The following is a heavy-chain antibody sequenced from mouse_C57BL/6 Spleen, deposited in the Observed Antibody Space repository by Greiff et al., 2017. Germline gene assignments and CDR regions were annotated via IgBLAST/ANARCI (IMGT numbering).Heavy chain of an antibody. CDR2: ISSGGSYT. J-gene: IGHJ2*01. V-gene: IGHV5-6*01. CDR3: ARHDYDYDRYYFDY. CDR1: GFTFSSYG. Sequence: EVQLVESGGDLVKPGGSLKLSCAASGFTFSSYGMSWVRQTPDKRLEWVATISSGGSYTYYPDSVKGRFTISRDNAKNTLYLQMSSLKSEDTAMYYCARHDYDYDRYYFDYWGQGTTLTVSS. D-gene: IGHD2-4*01.